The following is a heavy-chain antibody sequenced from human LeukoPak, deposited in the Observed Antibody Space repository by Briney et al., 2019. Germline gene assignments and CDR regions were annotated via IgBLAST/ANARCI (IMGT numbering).Heavy chain of an antibody. D-gene: IGHD5-12*01. CDR2: IRYDGSNK. CDR1: GCTFSSYG. V-gene: IGHV3-30*02. J-gene: IGHJ4*02. Sequence: PGGSLRLSCAASGCTFSSYGMHWVRQAPGKGLEWEAFIRYDGSNKYYADSVKGRFTISRDNSKNTLYLQMNSLRAEDTAVYYCARGPSGYHNTGGQGTLVTVSS. CDR3: ARGPSGYHNT.